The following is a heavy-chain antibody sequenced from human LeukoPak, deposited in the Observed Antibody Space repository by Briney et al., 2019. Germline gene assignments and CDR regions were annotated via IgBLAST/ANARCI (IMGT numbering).Heavy chain of an antibody. J-gene: IGHJ5*02. D-gene: IGHD5-12*01. CDR2: ISYSGST. Sequence: SETLSLTCTVSGGSIRGYYWSWIRQPPGKGLEWIGYISYSGSTNYNPSLKSRVTISVDTSKNLFSLNLKLTSVTAADTAVYYCARGGSGYDWFDPWGQGTLVTVSS. V-gene: IGHV4-59*01. CDR3: ARGGSGYDWFDP. CDR1: GGSIRGYY.